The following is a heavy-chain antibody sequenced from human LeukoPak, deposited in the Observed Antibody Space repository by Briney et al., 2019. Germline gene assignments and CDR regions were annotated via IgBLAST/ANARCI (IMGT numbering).Heavy chain of an antibody. CDR1: GFTLSDYY. Sequence: PGGSLRLSCAASGFTLSDYYMTWIRQAPGKGLEWVSYISSSGSTIYYGDSVKGRFTISRDNAKTSLYLQMSSLRAEDTAVYYCARANRDYGDYGVYYYYMDVWGKGTTVTVSS. D-gene: IGHD4-17*01. CDR3: ARANRDYGDYGVYYYYMDV. CDR2: ISSSGSTI. V-gene: IGHV3-11*04. J-gene: IGHJ6*03.